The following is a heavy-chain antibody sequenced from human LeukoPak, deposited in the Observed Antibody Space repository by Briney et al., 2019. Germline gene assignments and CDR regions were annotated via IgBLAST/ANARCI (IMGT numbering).Heavy chain of an antibody. CDR2: ISTSSRYI. Sequence: GGSLRLSCAASGFTFSSYAMSWVRQAPGKGLEWVSAISTSSRYIYYKDSVRGRFTISRDDAKNSLYLEMNSLRAEDTAVYYCARADCSSSTCYLRRSWFDPWGQGNLVTVSS. CDR1: GFTFSSYA. J-gene: IGHJ5*02. CDR3: ARADCSSSTCYLRRSWFDP. D-gene: IGHD2-2*01. V-gene: IGHV3-21*01.